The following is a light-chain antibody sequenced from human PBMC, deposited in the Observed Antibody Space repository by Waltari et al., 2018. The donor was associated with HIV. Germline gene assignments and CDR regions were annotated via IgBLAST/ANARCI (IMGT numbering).Light chain of an antibody. J-gene: IGLJ2*01. Sequence: QSALTQPASVSGSPGPSITFSCTGTSSDVACFHYVPWYQQHPGKAPKLMIYDVSYRPSGASNRFSGSKSGNTAALTISGLQAEDEADYYCSSYTSSTTVVFGGGTKLTVL. CDR2: DVS. CDR3: SSYTSSTTVV. CDR1: SSDVACFHY. V-gene: IGLV2-14*03.